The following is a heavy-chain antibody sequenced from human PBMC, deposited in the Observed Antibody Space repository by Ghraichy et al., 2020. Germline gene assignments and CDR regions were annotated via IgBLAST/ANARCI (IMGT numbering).Heavy chain of an antibody. D-gene: IGHD6-13*01. Sequence: GGSLRLSCAASGFTFSSYAMSWVRQAPGKGLEWVSAISGSGGSTYYADSVKGRFTISRDNSKNTLYLQMNSLRAEDTAVYYCAKDVSRIIAAAGTDYWGQGTLVTVSS. J-gene: IGHJ4*02. CDR3: AKDVSRIIAAAGTDY. CDR2: ISGSGGST. CDR1: GFTFSSYA. V-gene: IGHV3-23*01.